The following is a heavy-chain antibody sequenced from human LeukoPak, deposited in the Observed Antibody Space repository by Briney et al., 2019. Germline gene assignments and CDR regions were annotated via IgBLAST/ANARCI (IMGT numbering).Heavy chain of an antibody. D-gene: IGHD4-17*01. Sequence: GESLKISCKGSGNSFINYWIGWVRQMPGKGLEWMGFIYFGDFETRYRPSFQGQVTISADKSISTAYLQWSSLKASDSAMYYCASAKHGDSTWAYWGQGTLVTVSS. V-gene: IGHV5-51*01. CDR2: IYFGDFET. CDR3: ASAKHGDSTWAY. CDR1: GNSFINYW. J-gene: IGHJ4*02.